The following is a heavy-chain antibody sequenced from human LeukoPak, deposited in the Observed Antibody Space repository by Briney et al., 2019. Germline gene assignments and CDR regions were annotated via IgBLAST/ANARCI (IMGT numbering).Heavy chain of an antibody. CDR2: TYYSGST. CDR1: GGSISSGDYY. Sequence: PSETLSLTCTVSGGSISSGDYYRSWIRQPPGKGLEWIGYTYYSGSTYYNPSLKSRVTISVDTSKNQFSLKLSSVTAADTAVYYCARGYCSGGSCYGGGDWFDPWGQGTLVTVSS. D-gene: IGHD2-15*01. V-gene: IGHV4-30-4*01. CDR3: ARGYCSGGSCYGGGDWFDP. J-gene: IGHJ5*02.